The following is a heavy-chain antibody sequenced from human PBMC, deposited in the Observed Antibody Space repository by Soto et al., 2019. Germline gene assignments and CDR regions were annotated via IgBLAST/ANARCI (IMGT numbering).Heavy chain of an antibody. J-gene: IGHJ4*02. CDR1: GFTFSSYS. CDR2: ISSSSSTI. Sequence: EVQLVESGGGLVQPGGSLRLSCVGSGFTFSSYSMNWVRQAPGKGLEWVSYISSSSSTIYYADSVKGRFTISRDNAENSLYMQMNLQRAEDTAVYYCVRGRAVNPPGPNCAYWGQGTLVTVSS. V-gene: IGHV3-48*01. D-gene: IGHD3-3*01. CDR3: VRGRAVNPPGPNCAY.